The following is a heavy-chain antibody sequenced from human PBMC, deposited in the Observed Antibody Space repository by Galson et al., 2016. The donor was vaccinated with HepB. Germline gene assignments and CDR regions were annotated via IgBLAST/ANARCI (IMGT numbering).Heavy chain of an antibody. CDR3: ARDLGVLRFFDSFPPNDAFAI. D-gene: IGHD3-9*01. Sequence: SVKVSCKASGYTFTSYGFNWVRLAPGQGLEWMGWISTHNRTTYYAQNFQCRVIMTTDTTTRTAYLELRSLKSDDTAVYYCARDLGVLRFFDSFPPNDAFAIWGQGTMVTVSS. J-gene: IGHJ3*02. CDR2: ISTHNRTT. CDR1: GYTFTSYG. V-gene: IGHV1-18*01.